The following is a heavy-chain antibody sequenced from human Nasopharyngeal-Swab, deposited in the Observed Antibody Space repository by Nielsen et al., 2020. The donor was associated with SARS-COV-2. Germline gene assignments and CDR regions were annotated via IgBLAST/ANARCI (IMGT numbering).Heavy chain of an antibody. CDR2: INWNGGST. D-gene: IGHD2-2*01. Sequence: GESLKISCAASGLTFDDYGMSWVRQAPGKGLEWVSGINWNGGSTGYADSVKGRFTISRDNAKNSLYLQMNSLRAEDTALYHCARWGVVVPAAQGGGWFDPWGQGTLVTVSS. CDR1: GLTFDDYG. V-gene: IGHV3-20*01. J-gene: IGHJ5*02. CDR3: ARWGVVVPAAQGGGWFDP.